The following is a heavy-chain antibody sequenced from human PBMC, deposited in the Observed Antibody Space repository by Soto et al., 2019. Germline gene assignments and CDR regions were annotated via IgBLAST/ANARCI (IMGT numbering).Heavy chain of an antibody. CDR2: IFPSGTT. J-gene: IGHJ4*02. CDR1: GGSLSGATYS. CDR3: ARSREFDY. Sequence: SATLSLTCGVSGGSLSGATYSWNWIRQPPGKGLEWIGYIFPSGTTYYNPSLKSRVTISIDVSKNQFSLSLRSLTAAATVVYYCARSREFDYWSQGTLVTVSS. V-gene: IGHV4-30-2*01.